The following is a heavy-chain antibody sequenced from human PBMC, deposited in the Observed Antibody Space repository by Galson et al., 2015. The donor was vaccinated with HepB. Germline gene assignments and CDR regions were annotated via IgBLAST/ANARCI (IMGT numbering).Heavy chain of an antibody. CDR2: IYTGGST. V-gene: IGHV3-53*01. Sequence: LRLSCAASGFTVSSNYMSWVRQAPGKGLEWVSVIYTGGSTYYADSVKGRFTISRDISKNTLYLQMDSLRAEDTAVYYCARNYYDTSAVRGWGQGTLVTVSS. CDR1: GFTVSSNY. D-gene: IGHD3-22*01. CDR3: ARNYYDTSAVRG. J-gene: IGHJ4*02.